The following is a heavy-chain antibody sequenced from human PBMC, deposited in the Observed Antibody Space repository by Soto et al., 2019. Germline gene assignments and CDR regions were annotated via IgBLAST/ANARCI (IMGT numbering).Heavy chain of an antibody. CDR2: ISYRGST. J-gene: IGHJ5*02. CDR3: ASSGIVGREVNTWFDP. D-gene: IGHD3-22*01. V-gene: IGHV4-59*01. Sequence: TETLSLTCTVSAGSITTSYWSWIRQPLGKALEWIGYISYRGSTNYNPSLKSRLTISIDTSKSQISLKLTSMTTADTAVYYCASSGIVGREVNTWFDPWGQGTLVTVSS. CDR1: AGSITTSY.